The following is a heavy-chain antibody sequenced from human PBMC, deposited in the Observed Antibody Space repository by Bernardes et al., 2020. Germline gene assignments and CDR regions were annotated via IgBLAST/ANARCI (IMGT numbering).Heavy chain of an antibody. D-gene: IGHD3-22*01. Sequence: ASVKVSCKASGYTFTSYGISWVRQAPGQGLEWMGWISAYNGNTNYAQKLQGRVTMTTDTSTSTAYMELRSLRSDDTAVYYCATPNPTSVGSWLSSGAFDIWGQGKMVTVSS. CDR3: ATPNPTSVGSWLSSGAFDI. V-gene: IGHV1-18*01. CDR2: ISAYNGNT. J-gene: IGHJ3*02. CDR1: GYTFTSYG.